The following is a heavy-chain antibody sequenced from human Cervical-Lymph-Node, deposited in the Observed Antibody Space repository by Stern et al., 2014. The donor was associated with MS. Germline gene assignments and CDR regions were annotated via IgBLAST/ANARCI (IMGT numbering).Heavy chain of an antibody. Sequence: QLVESGGTLVQPGGSLRLSCAASGSTANSNYMTWVRQAPGKGLEWVSIFYSGISTYYAESVKGRFSFSIDNSKNTLFLHMNNLRVEDTAMYYCTREMAARRLDPWGKGTLVIVSA. CDR3: TREMAARRLDP. J-gene: IGHJ5*02. CDR1: GSTANSNY. D-gene: IGHD5-24*01. CDR2: FYSGIST. V-gene: IGHV3-66*01.